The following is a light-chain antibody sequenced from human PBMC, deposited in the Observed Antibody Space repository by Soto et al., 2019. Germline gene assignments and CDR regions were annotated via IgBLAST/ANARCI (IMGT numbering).Light chain of an antibody. J-gene: IGLJ1*01. CDR2: DVS. CDR3: SSSTSSSTLV. V-gene: IGLV2-14*01. Sequence: QSALTQPASASGSPGQSITISCTGTSSDVGGYTYVSWYQQHPGKAPKLMIYDVSNRPSGVSNRFSGSTSGNTASLTISGLQAEDAADYYCSSSTSSSTLVFGTGTKLTVL. CDR1: SSDVGGYTY.